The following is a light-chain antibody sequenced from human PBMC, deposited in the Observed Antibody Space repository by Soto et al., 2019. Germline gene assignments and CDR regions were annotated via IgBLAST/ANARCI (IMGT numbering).Light chain of an antibody. V-gene: IGKV1-5*03. CDR3: QQYNDLST. Sequence: DIQMTQSPSTLSASVGDTVTITCRASQTIGTWLAWYQQQPAKAPKLLIYKASTLESGVPSRFSGSGSGTEFTLTISSLQADDFATYYGQQYNDLSTFGGGTKVEIK. J-gene: IGKJ4*01. CDR1: QTIGTW. CDR2: KAS.